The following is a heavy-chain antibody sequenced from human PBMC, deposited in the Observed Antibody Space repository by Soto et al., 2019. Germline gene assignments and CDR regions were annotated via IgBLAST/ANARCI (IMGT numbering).Heavy chain of an antibody. Sequence: EVQLVESGGGLVEPGGSLRLSCAASGFTFTNAHMSWVRQTPGKGLEWVGRIKRKTNGGTTDYAAPVKGRFTISRXDXKXXLYLQMNSLTAEDTAVYFCSSGGDCSGNTCYTLGYWGQGTLVTVSS. CDR2: IKRKTNGGTT. V-gene: IGHV3-15*01. J-gene: IGHJ4*02. CDR1: GFTFTNAH. D-gene: IGHD2-15*01. CDR3: SSGGDCSGNTCYTLGY.